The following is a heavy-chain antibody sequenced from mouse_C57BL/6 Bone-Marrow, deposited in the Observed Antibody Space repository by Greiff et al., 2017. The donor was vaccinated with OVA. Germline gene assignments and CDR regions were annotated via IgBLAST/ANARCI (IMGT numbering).Heavy chain of an antibody. D-gene: IGHD1-1*01. V-gene: IGHV1-76*01. CDR1: GYTFTDYY. Sequence: VQLVESGAELVRPGASVKLSCKASGYTFTDYYINWVKQRPGQGLEWIARIYPGSGNTYYNEKFKGKATLTAEKSSSTAYMQLSSLTSEDSAVYFWARQLYYYSSSPGWFAYWGQGTLVTVSA. CDR2: IYPGSGNT. CDR3: ARQLYYYSSSPGWFAY. J-gene: IGHJ3*01.